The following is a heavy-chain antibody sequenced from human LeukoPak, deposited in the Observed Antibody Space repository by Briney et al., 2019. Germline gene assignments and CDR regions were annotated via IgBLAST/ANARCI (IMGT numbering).Heavy chain of an antibody. CDR2: IWYDGSNK. V-gene: IGHV3-33*06. D-gene: IGHD3-10*01. CDR3: AKRGPTAYYFDS. J-gene: IGHJ4*02. Sequence: GGSLRLSCAASGFTFSSYGMHWVRQAPGKGLEWVAVIWYDGSNKYYADSVKGRFTISRDNSKNTLYLQMNSLRAEDTAVYYCAKRGPTAYYFDSWGQGTLVTVSS. CDR1: GFTFSSYG.